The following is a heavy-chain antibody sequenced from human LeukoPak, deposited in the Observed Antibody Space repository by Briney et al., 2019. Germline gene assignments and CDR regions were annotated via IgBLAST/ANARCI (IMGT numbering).Heavy chain of an antibody. CDR3: ARQWVQWLVPRGAEGY. J-gene: IGHJ4*02. CDR2: IYYSGST. V-gene: IGHV4-39*01. Sequence: SETLSLTCTVSGGSISSSSYYWGWIRQPPGKGLEWIGSIYYSGSTYYNPSLKSRVTISVDTSKNQFSLKLSSVTAADTAVYYCARQWVQWLVPRGAEGYWGQGTLVTVSS. CDR1: GGSISSSSYY. D-gene: IGHD6-19*01.